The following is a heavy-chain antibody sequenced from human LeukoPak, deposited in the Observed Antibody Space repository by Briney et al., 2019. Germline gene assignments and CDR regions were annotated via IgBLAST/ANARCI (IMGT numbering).Heavy chain of an antibody. CDR2: ISGSGSNI. V-gene: IGHV3-48*03. Sequence: GGSLRLSCAASAFTFSSHEMNWVRQAPGKGLEWISCISGSGSNIYYADSVRGRFTTSRDNAKNSLYLQMNSLRADDTAIYYCARGAATGWSNDYWGQGILVTVSS. CDR1: AFTFSSHE. J-gene: IGHJ4*02. CDR3: ARGAATGWSNDY. D-gene: IGHD6-19*01.